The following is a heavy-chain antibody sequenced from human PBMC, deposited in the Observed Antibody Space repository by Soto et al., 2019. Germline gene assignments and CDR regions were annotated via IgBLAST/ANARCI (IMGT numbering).Heavy chain of an antibody. CDR3: ARDTYDDFWSGYYTPYYYYGMDV. CDR2: ISSSSSYI. D-gene: IGHD3-3*01. CDR1: GFTFSSYS. Sequence: PGGSLRHSCAASGFTFSSYSMNWVRQAPGKGLEWVSSISSSSSYIYYADSVKGRFTISRDNAKNSRYLQMNSLRAEDTALDYCARDTYDDFWSGYYTPYYYYGMDVWTQGTTVTISS. J-gene: IGHJ6*02. V-gene: IGHV3-21*01.